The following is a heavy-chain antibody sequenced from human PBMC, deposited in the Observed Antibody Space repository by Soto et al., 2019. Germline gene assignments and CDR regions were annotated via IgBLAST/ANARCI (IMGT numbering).Heavy chain of an antibody. D-gene: IGHD6-19*01. CDR3: ARDHGSDWAIDY. CDR2: ISGYNEDT. V-gene: IGHV1-18*01. Sequence: GASVKVSCKASGYSFTSYGMSWVRQAPGQGFEWMGWISGYNEDTKYAQKLQGRVTLTKDTSTNTAYMELRSLRSDDTAVYYCARDHGSDWAIDYWGQGTLVTVSS. CDR1: GYSFTSYG. J-gene: IGHJ4*02.